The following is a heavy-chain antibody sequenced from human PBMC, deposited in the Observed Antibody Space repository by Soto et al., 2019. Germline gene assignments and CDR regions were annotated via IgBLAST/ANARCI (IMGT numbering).Heavy chain of an antibody. J-gene: IGHJ6*02. V-gene: IGHV3-30*18. Sequence: LRLSCAASGFTFSSYGMHWVRQAPGKGLEWVAVISYDGSNKYYADSVKGRFTISRDNFKNTLYLQMNSLRAEDTAVYYCAKRYGSGTEYYYGMDVWGQGTTVT. D-gene: IGHD1-7*01. CDR2: ISYDGSNK. CDR3: AKRYGSGTEYYYGMDV. CDR1: GFTFSSYG.